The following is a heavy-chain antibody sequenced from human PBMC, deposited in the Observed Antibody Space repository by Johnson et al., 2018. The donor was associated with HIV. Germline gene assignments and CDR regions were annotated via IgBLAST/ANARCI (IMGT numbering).Heavy chain of an antibody. V-gene: IGHV3-15*01. Sequence: VQLVESGGGLVQPGGSLRLPCAASGFSFSKNYMTWVRPAPGTGREWVGRIQSKPDGGQPNYAAPVKGRFTISRDDSKNTLYLQMNSLKTEDTAVYYCTTCSRSGAFDIWGQGTMVTVSS. D-gene: IGHD6-13*01. CDR1: GFSFSKNY. CDR2: IQSKPDGGQP. J-gene: IGHJ3*02. CDR3: TTCSRSGAFDI.